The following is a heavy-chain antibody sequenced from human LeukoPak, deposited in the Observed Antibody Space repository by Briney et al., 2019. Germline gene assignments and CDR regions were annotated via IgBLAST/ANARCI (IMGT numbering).Heavy chain of an antibody. CDR1: GYTFTGNY. Sequence: ASVTVSCKASGYTFTGNYMHWVRQAPAPGLEWMGWINPNSGGTNYAQKFQGRVTMTRDTSISTAYMELSRLRSDDTAVYYCARGYDFWSGYLTRKYYYYYMDVWGKGTTVTVSS. CDR3: ARGYDFWSGYLTRKYYYYYMDV. CDR2: INPNSGGT. D-gene: IGHD3-3*01. J-gene: IGHJ6*03. V-gene: IGHV1-2*02.